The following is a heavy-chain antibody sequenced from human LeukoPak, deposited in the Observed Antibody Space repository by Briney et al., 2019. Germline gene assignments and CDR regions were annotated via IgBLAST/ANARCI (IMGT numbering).Heavy chain of an antibody. CDR3: ARSLKRSPMVRGVNNWFDP. CDR2: INHSGST. J-gene: IGHJ5*02. Sequence: PSETLSLTCAVYGGSFSGYYWSWIRQPPGKGLEWIGEINHSGSTNYNPSLKSRVTISVDTSKNQFSLKLSSVTAADTAVYYCARSLKRSPMVRGVNNWFDPWGQGTLVAVSS. D-gene: IGHD3-10*01. CDR1: GGSFSGYY. V-gene: IGHV4-34*01.